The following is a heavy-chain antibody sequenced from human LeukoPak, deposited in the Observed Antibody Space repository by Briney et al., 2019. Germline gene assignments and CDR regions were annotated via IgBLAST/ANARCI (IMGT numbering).Heavy chain of an antibody. V-gene: IGHV4-34*01. CDR2: INHSGST. CDR3: ASARGSTAMDV. Sequence: SETLSLTCAVSGGSLSGYYWTWIRQPPGKGLGWIGEINHSGSTSYNPSLKSRVTISVDTSKNQFSLKLSSVTAADTAVYYCASARGSTAMDVWGKGTTVTVSS. CDR1: GGSLSGYY. D-gene: IGHD1-26*01. J-gene: IGHJ6*03.